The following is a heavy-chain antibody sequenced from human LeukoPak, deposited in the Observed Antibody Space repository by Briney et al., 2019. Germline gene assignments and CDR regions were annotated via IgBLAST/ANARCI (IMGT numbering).Heavy chain of an antibody. CDR1: GGSISSGGYS. J-gene: IGHJ3*01. CDR3: ATTDILSVASTGDAFDV. CDR2: IYYSGST. V-gene: IGHV4-31*03. Sequence: PSETLSLTCTVSGGSISSGGYSWSWIRQHPGKGLEWIGYIYYSGSTYYNPSLKSRVTISVDTSKNQFSLKLSSVTAADTAVYYCATTDILSVASTGDAFDVWGQGTRVTVSS. D-gene: IGHD6-19*01.